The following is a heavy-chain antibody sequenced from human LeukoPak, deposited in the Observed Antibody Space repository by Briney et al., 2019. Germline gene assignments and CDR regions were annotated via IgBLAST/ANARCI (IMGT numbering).Heavy chain of an antibody. V-gene: IGHV3-9*01. CDR3: TKVTDWRTGFDY. CDR2: ITWNSDDM. CDR1: GFTFDGYG. D-gene: IGHD3-9*01. Sequence: PGGSLRLSCAASGFTFDGYGMYWARQAQGKGLEWVSGITWNSDDMAYADSVKGRFTISRDNAQNCLYLQMNSLRVEDTALYYCTKVTDWRTGFDYWGQGTLVTVSS. J-gene: IGHJ4*02.